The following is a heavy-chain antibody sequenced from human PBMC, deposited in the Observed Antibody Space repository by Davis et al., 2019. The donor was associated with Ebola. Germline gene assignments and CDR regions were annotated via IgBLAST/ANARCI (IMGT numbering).Heavy chain of an antibody. D-gene: IGHD2-15*01. Sequence: ASVKVSCKASGYTFTGYYMHWVRQAPGQGLEWMGWINPNSGGTHYAQKFQGWVTMTRDTSISTAYMELSRLRSDDTAVYYCARAISRYCSGGSCYWGWFDPWGQGTLVTVSS. CDR2: INPNSGGT. CDR1: GYTFTGYY. CDR3: ARAISRYCSGGSCYWGWFDP. V-gene: IGHV1-2*04. J-gene: IGHJ5*02.